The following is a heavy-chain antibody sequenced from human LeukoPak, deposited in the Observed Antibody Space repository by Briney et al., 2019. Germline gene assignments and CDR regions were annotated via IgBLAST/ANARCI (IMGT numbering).Heavy chain of an antibody. CDR2: IIPILGIA. V-gene: IGHV1-69*04. J-gene: IGHJ4*02. CDR1: GGTFSSYA. D-gene: IGHD3-22*01. CDR3: ARAPIVGYLDY. Sequence: ASVKVSCKASGGTFSSYAISWVRQAPGQGLEWMGRIIPILGIANYAQKFQGRVTITADKSTSTAYMELSSLRSEDTAVYYCARAPIVGYLDYWGQGTLVTVSS.